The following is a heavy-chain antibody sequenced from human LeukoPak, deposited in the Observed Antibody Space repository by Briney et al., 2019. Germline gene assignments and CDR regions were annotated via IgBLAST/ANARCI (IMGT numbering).Heavy chain of an antibody. D-gene: IGHD6-13*01. CDR3: ARGVGSSRICYYYGMDI. J-gene: IGHJ6*02. Sequence: SETLSLSCAVYGGSFSDYCWSWIRQPPGNGVEWIGEINHSGSTNYNPSLKSRVTISVDTSKNQFSLKLSSVTAADTAVYYCARGVGSSRICYYYGMDIWGQGTTVTVSS. CDR2: INHSGST. CDR1: GGSFSDYC. V-gene: IGHV4-34*01.